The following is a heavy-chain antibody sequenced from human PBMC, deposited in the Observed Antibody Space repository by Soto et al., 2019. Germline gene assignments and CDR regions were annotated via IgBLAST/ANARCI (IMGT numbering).Heavy chain of an antibody. V-gene: IGHV3-30*18. Sequence: GGSLRLSCAASGFTFSSYGMHWVRQAPGKGLEWVAVISYDGSNKYYADSVKGRFTISRDNSKNTLYLQMNSLRAEDTAVYYCAKDSSSSGWYSWYFDLWGRGTLVTVSS. J-gene: IGHJ2*01. CDR2: ISYDGSNK. CDR3: AKDSSSSGWYSWYFDL. CDR1: GFTFSSYG. D-gene: IGHD6-19*01.